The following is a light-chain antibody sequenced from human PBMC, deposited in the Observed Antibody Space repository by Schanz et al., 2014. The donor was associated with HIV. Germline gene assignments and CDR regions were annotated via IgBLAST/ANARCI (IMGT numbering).Light chain of an antibody. J-gene: IGLJ2*01. CDR1: SSNIGAGFD. CDR3: SSYTGSNIVV. Sequence: QSVLTQPPSVSGAPGQRVTISCTGSSSNIGAGFDVHWYRQLPGTAPKLLIYGNSNRPSGVPDRFSGSKSATAASLAITGLQAEDEADYYCSSYTGSNIVVFGGGTKLTVL. V-gene: IGLV1-40*01. CDR2: GNS.